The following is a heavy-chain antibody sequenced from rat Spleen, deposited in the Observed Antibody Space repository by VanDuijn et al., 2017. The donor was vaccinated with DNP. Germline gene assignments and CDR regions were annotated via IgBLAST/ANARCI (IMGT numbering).Heavy chain of an antibody. Sequence: EVQLVESGGGLVQPGRSLKLSCAASGFTFSNYGMAWVRQAPAKGLEWVASISNSGGSTSYRDSVKGRFTISRDNAKSTLYLQMDSLRSEDTATYYCARGTVNDYWGQGVMVTVSS. CDR1: GFTFSNYG. D-gene: IGHD1-1*01. CDR3: ARGTVNDY. J-gene: IGHJ2*01. CDR2: ISNSGGST. V-gene: IGHV5S13*01.